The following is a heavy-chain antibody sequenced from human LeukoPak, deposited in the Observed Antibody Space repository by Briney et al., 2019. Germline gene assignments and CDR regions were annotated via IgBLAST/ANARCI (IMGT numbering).Heavy chain of an antibody. V-gene: IGHV3-33*01. D-gene: IGHD2-21*02. CDR2: IWYDGSNK. CDR1: GFTFSSYG. Sequence: GGSLRLSCAASGFTFSSYGMHWVRQAPGKGLEWVAVIWYDGSNKYYADSVKGRFTISRDNSKNTLYLQMNSLRAEDTAVHYCARERCGGDCYADYWGQGTLVTVSS. CDR3: ARERCGGDCYADY. J-gene: IGHJ4*02.